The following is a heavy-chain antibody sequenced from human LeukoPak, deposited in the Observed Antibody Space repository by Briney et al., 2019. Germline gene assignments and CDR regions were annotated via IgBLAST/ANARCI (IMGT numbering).Heavy chain of an antibody. CDR2: IYYSGST. V-gene: IGHV4-31*11. J-gene: IGHJ4*02. CDR3: ASTYCSSTSCRTPVY. Sequence: SETLSLTCAVSGGSISSGSYYWSWIRQHPGKGLEWIGYIYYSGSTYYNPSLKSRVTISLDTSKNQFSLKLSSVTAADTAVYYCASTYCSSTSCRTPVYWGQGTLVTVSS. CDR1: GGSISSGSYY. D-gene: IGHD2-2*01.